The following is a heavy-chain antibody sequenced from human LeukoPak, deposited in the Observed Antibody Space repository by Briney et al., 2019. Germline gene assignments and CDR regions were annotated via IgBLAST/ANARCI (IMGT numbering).Heavy chain of an antibody. V-gene: IGHV3-30*03. J-gene: IGHJ4*02. CDR2: ISYDGSNK. CDR3: ARDPYSGSYAPSYFDY. Sequence: GRSLRLSCAASGFTFSSYGMHWVRQAPGKGLEWVAVISYDGSNKYYADSVKGRFTISRDNSKNTLYLQMNSLRAEDTAVYYCARDPYSGSYAPSYFDYWGQGTLVTVSS. CDR1: GFTFSSYG. D-gene: IGHD1-26*01.